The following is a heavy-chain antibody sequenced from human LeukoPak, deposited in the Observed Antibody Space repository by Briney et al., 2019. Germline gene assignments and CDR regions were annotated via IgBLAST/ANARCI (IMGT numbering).Heavy chain of an antibody. CDR2: INPNSGGT. D-gene: IGHD2-2*01. CDR1: GYTFTGYY. CDR3: RVVPAARAFDI. J-gene: IGHJ3*02. V-gene: IGHV1-2*02. Sequence: ASATVSCKASGYTFTGYYMHWVRQAPGQGLEWMGWINPNSGGTNYAQKFQGRVTMTRDTSISTAYMELSRLRSDDAAVYYCRVVPAARAFDIWGQGTMVTVSS.